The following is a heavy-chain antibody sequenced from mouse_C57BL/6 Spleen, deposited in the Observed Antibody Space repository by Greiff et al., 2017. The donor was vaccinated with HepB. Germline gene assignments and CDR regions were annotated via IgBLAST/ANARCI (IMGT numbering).Heavy chain of an antibody. CDR2: INPNNGGT. CDR3: ARGYDYPWFAY. V-gene: IGHV1-26*01. CDR1: GYTFTDYY. Sequence: VQLQQSGPELVKPGASVKISCKASGYTFTDYYMNWVKQSHGKSLEWIGDINPNNGGTSYNQKFKGKATLTVDKSSSTAYMELRSLTSEDSAVYYCARGYDYPWFAYWGQGTLVTVSA. D-gene: IGHD2-4*01. J-gene: IGHJ3*01.